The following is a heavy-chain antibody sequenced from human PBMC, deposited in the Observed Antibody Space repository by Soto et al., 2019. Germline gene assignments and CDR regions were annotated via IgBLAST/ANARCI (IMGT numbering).Heavy chain of an antibody. CDR3: AHLPPTQEWFDP. V-gene: IGHV1-2*06. J-gene: IGHJ5*02. Sequence: ASVKVSCKASGYTFTGYFSHWLRQAPGQGLEWMGRMNPDSGATNYAPKFQGRVSMTRDTSIRTAYMELTSLRSDDTAVYYCAHLPPTQEWFDPWGQGKLVTVSS. CDR1: GYTFTGYF. CDR2: MNPDSGAT.